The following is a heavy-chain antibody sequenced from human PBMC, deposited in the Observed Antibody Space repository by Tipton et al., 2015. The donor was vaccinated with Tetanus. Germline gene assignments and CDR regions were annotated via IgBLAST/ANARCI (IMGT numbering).Heavy chain of an antibody. CDR1: GFIFSSYG. CDR3: AREADCSGGSCFSGDFDN. Sequence: SLRLSCAASGFIFSSYGIHWVRQAPGKGLEWVAGSWYDGTDKYYADSVKGRFTISRDKSKNTLYLQMNSLRAEDTAVYYCAREADCSGGSCFSGDFDNWGQGTQVTVSS. V-gene: IGHV3-33*01. D-gene: IGHD2-15*01. J-gene: IGHJ4*02. CDR2: SWYDGTDK.